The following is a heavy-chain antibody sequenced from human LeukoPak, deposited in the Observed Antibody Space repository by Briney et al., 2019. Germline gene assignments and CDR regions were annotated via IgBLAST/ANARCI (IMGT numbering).Heavy chain of an antibody. Sequence: GGSLRLSCAVSGVSFSGYAMHWVRQAPGKGLEWVAFIRYDGSNKYYADSVKGRFTISRDNSKNTLYLQMNSLRAEDTAVYYCAKDLDELTPVTTTTNDYWGQGTLVTVSS. CDR2: IRYDGSNK. D-gene: IGHD1-1*01. J-gene: IGHJ4*02. CDR3: AKDLDELTPVTTTTNDY. V-gene: IGHV3-30*02. CDR1: GVSFSGYA.